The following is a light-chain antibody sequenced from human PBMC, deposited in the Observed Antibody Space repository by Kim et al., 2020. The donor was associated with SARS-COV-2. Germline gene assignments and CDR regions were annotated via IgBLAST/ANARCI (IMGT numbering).Light chain of an antibody. CDR1: QTVNSN. J-gene: IGKJ1*01. V-gene: IGKV3-15*01. CDR3: QQYHNWPKT. Sequence: VSPGEGVTLSCRSSQTVNSNLAWYQQKPGQPPRLLIYGASTRATAIPARFSGTGSGTEFTLSISSLQSEDFAVYYCQQYHNWPKTFGQGTKVEIK. CDR2: GAS.